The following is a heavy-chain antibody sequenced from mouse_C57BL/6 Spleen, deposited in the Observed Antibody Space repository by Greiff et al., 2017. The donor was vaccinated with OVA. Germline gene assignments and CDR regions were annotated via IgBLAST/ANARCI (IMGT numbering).Heavy chain of an antibody. V-gene: IGHV5-17*01. CDR2: ISSGSSTI. CDR1: GFTFSDYG. CDR3: AREVTTGGFAY. J-gene: IGHJ3*01. Sequence: EVQLVESGGSLVKPGGSLKLSCAASGFTFSDYGMHWVRQAPEKGLEWVAYISSGSSTIYYADTVKGRFTISRDNAKNTLFLQMTSLRSEDTAMYYCAREVTTGGFAYWGQGTLVTVSA. D-gene: IGHD2-2*01.